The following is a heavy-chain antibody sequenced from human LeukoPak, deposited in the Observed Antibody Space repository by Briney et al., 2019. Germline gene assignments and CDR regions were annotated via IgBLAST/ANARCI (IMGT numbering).Heavy chain of an antibody. J-gene: IGHJ6*02. D-gene: IGHD2-8*01. CDR1: GFTFSSYS. Sequence: PGGSLRLSCAASGFTFSSYSMSWVRQAPGKGLEWVSSISSPNYIYYADSVGGRFTISRDNTKNSLYLQMNSLRAEDTAVYYCARGLYLKYGMDVWGQGTTVTVSS. V-gene: IGHV3-21*01. CDR3: ARGLYLKYGMDV. CDR2: ISSPNYI.